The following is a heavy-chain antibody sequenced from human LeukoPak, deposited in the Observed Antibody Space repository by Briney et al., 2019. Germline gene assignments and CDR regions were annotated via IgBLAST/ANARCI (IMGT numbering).Heavy chain of an antibody. Sequence: PGGSLRLSCSASGFTFSTYGTHWVRQAPGKGLEGVSAIASNGGSTYYEDSVKGSFTISRDNSKNTLYLQMSSLRGEDTALYYCGKDLSGSFSFDQWGQGTLVTVSS. CDR3: GKDLSGSFSFDQ. CDR1: GFTFSTYG. V-gene: IGHV3-64D*06. CDR2: IASNGGST. D-gene: IGHD1-26*01. J-gene: IGHJ4*02.